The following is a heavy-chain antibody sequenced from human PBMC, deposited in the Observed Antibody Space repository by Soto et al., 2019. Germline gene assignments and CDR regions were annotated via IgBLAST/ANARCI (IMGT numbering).Heavy chain of an antibody. V-gene: IGHV1-69*02. J-gene: IGHJ6*03. D-gene: IGHD3-3*01. CDR1: GGTFSSYT. CDR2: IIPILGIA. CDR3: ARFHNFWSGYYFGDYYYYMDV. Sequence: SVKVSCKASGGTFSSYTISWVRQAPGQGLEWMGRIIPILGIANYAQKFQGRVTITADKSTSTAYMELSSLRSEDTAVYYCARFHNFWSGYYFGDYYYYMDVWGKGTTVTVSS.